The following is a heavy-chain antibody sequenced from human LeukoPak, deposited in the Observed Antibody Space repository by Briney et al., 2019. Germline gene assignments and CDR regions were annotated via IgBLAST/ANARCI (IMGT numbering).Heavy chain of an antibody. CDR2: IWYDGSNK. D-gene: IGHD3-10*01. J-gene: IGHJ6*03. CDR3: AKRGWFQSGGGAGYYYYYYMDV. V-gene: IGHV3-33*06. Sequence: PGRSLRLSCAASGFTFSSYGMRWVRQAPGKGLEWVAVIWYDGSNKYYAGSVKGRFTISRDNSKNTLYLQMNSLSAEHTAVYYCAKRGWFQSGGGAGYYYYYYMDVWGKGTTVTVSS. CDR1: GFTFSSYG.